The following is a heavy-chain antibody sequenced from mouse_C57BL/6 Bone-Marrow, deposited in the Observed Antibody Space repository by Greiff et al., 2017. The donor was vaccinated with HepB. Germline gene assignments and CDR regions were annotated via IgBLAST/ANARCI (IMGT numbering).Heavy chain of an antibody. D-gene: IGHD6-5*01. CDR2: INPNNGGT. V-gene: IGHV1-26*01. CDR1: GYTFTDYY. Sequence: EVKLQQSGPELVKPGASVKISCKASGYTFTDYYMNWVKQSHGKSLEWIGDINPNNGGTSYNQKFKGKATLTVDKSSSTAYMELRSLTSEDSAVYYCARSIFPYHYFDYWGQGTTLTVSS. CDR3: ARSIFPYHYFDY. J-gene: IGHJ2*01.